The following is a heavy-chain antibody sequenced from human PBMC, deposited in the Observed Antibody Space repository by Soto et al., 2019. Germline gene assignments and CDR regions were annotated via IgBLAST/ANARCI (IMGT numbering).Heavy chain of an antibody. V-gene: IGHV3-48*01. CDR3: ASDSGAGSSPVPLNRFDP. D-gene: IGHD3-10*01. CDR2: ISSSSSTI. J-gene: IGHJ5*02. Sequence: PGRSLRLSCAASGFTFSSYSMNWVRQAPGKGLEWVSYISSSSSTIYYADSVKGRFTIPRDNAKNSLYLQMNSLRAEDTAVYYCASDSGAGSSPVPLNRFDPWGQGTLVTVSS. CDR1: GFTFSSYS.